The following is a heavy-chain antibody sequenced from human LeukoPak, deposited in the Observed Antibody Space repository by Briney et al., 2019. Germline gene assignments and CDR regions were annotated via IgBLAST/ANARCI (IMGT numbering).Heavy chain of an antibody. Sequence: SETLSLTCAVYGGSFSGYYWSWIRQPPGKGLEWIGEINHSGSTNYNPSLKSRVTISVDTSKNQFSLKLSSVTAADTAVYYCARHNREDGYNTLKIDYWGQGTLVTVSS. D-gene: IGHD5-24*01. V-gene: IGHV4-34*01. J-gene: IGHJ4*02. CDR3: ARHNREDGYNTLKIDY. CDR1: GGSFSGYY. CDR2: INHSGST.